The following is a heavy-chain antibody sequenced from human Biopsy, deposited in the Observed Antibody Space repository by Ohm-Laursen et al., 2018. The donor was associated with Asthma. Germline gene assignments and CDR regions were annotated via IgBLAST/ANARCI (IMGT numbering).Heavy chain of an antibody. CDR3: ARCQVGYSSGWSLLLKKIYYSGMDV. V-gene: IGHV1-69*01. Sequence: SSVKVSCKAPGGTFSNFAISWVRQAPGQGLEWMGGIMTVFGTTKYAQKFQGRVTITADESTSTAYMEVTSLRSEDTAIYYCARCQVGYSSGWSLLLKKIYYSGMDVWGQGTAVTVSS. CDR2: IMTVFGTT. J-gene: IGHJ6*02. D-gene: IGHD6-19*01. CDR1: GGTFSNFA.